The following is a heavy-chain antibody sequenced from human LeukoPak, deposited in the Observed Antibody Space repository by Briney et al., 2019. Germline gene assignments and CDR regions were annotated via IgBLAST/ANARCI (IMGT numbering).Heavy chain of an antibody. CDR1: GFSISSYW. Sequence: GGSLRLSCAASGFSISSYWMHWVRQVPGKGLVWVSRISPDGSTTGYADSVKGRFTASRDNARNTLYLQINSLRAEDSAVYYCTRDRTIITLFELWGQGTLVTVSS. CDR2: ISPDGSTT. V-gene: IGHV3-74*01. J-gene: IGHJ4*02. CDR3: TRDRTIITLFEL. D-gene: IGHD4-11*01.